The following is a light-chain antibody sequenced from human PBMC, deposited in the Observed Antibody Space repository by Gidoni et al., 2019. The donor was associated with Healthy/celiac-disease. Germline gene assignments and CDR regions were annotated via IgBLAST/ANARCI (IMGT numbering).Light chain of an antibody. Sequence: AIQMTQSPSSLSASVGDRVTITCRASQGIRNDLGWYQQKPGKAPKVLIYAASSLQSGVPSRFSGSGPGTDFTLTFGSRQPEDFATYYCLRDYNYPRTFGQGTKVEIK. CDR2: AAS. CDR3: LRDYNYPRT. J-gene: IGKJ1*01. V-gene: IGKV1-6*01. CDR1: QGIRND.